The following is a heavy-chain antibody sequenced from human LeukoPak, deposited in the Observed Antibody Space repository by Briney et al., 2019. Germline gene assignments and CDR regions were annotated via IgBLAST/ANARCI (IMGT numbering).Heavy chain of an antibody. Sequence: PGRSLRLSCAASGLTFSTYAMHWVRQAPGKRLEWVAGISYDGTNKYYADSVKGRFTISRDNSENTLYLQMNSLRAEDTAVYYCAKRYYYASRSYNQEYYFDYCGQGTLVTVSS. CDR2: ISYDGTNK. V-gene: IGHV3-30*18. CDR1: GLTFSTYA. CDR3: AKRYYYASRSYNQEYYFDY. D-gene: IGHD3-10*01. J-gene: IGHJ4*02.